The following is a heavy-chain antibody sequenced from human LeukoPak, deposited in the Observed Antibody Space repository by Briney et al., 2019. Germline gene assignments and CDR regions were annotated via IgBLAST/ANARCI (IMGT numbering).Heavy chain of an antibody. Sequence: PSETLSLTCTVSGGSISSGSYYWSWIRQPAGKGLEWIGRIYTSGSTNYNPSLKSRVTMSVDTSKNQFSLKLSSVTAADTAVYYCAESAGAYANDAFDIWGQGTMVTVSS. CDR1: GGSISSGSYY. CDR2: IYTSGST. J-gene: IGHJ3*02. D-gene: IGHD3-10*01. V-gene: IGHV4-61*02. CDR3: AESAGAYANDAFDI.